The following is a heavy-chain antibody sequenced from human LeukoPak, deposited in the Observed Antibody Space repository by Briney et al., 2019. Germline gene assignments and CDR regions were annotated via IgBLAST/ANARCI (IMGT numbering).Heavy chain of an antibody. Sequence: ASVTVSCKASGGTFSCYAISWVRQAPGQGLEWMGGIIPIFGTANYAQKFQGRVTITADESTSTAYMELSSLRSEDTAVYYCARDLSSSGWYGVGFQHWGQGTLVTVSS. V-gene: IGHV1-69*01. CDR3: ARDLSSSGWYGVGFQH. CDR2: IIPIFGTA. CDR1: GGTFSCYA. D-gene: IGHD6-19*01. J-gene: IGHJ1*01.